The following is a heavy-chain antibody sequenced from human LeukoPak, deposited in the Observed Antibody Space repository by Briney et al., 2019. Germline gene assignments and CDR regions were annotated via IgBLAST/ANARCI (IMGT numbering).Heavy chain of an antibody. CDR2: TYYRSRWGN. D-gene: IGHD6-13*01. CDR3: AKTRPLDSSSWSHGDY. V-gene: IGHV6-1*01. Sequence: SQTLSLTCAISGDSVSNNIATWNWVRQSPSRGLEWLGRTYYRSRWGNDYAISVKSRITINPDTSRNQFSLQSNSVTPEDTAVYYCAKTRPLDSSSWSHGDYWGQGTLVTVSS. CDR1: GDSVSNNIAT. J-gene: IGHJ4*02.